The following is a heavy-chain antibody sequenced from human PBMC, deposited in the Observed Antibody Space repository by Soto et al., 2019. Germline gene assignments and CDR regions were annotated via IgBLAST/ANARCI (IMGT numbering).Heavy chain of an antibody. V-gene: IGHV4-39*01. CDR3: ARQPYDSTGYYYGA. CDR2: MYSGGNT. D-gene: IGHD3-22*01. J-gene: IGHJ5*02. CDR1: GGSFSSSTYY. Sequence: QLQLQESGPGLVKPSETLSLTCTVSGGSFSSSTYYWGWIRQPPGKGLEWIGSMYSGGNTYYNPSLKSRVTVRVDTSMSHSSLKLTSVTAADTAMYYCARQPYDSTGYYYGAWGQGTLVTVSS.